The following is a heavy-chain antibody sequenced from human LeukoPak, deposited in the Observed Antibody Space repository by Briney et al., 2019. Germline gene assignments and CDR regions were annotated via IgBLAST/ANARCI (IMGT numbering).Heavy chain of an antibody. CDR1: GGTFSSYA. V-gene: IGHV1-69*13. D-gene: IGHD6-25*01. Sequence: ASVKVSCKASGGTFSSYAISWVRQAPGQGLEWMGGIIPIFGTANYAQKFQGRVTITADESTSTAYMELSSLRSEDTAVYYCARARGYAGMGLFDYWGQGTLVTVSS. CDR2: IIPIFGTA. CDR3: ARARGYAGMGLFDY. J-gene: IGHJ4*02.